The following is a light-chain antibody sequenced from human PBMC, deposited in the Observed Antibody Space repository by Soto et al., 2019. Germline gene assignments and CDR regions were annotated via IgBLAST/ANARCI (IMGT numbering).Light chain of an antibody. V-gene: IGLV2-23*03. J-gene: IGLJ1*01. CDR1: SSDVGSYKF. CDR3: CSYAGGSNV. Sequence: QSALTQPASVSGSPGQSITISCTGTSSDVGSYKFVSWYQQYPGKAPTLMIYEGSERPSGVSDRFSGSKSGNTASLTISGLQFGDEADYFCCSYAGGSNVFGTGTKLTVL. CDR2: EGS.